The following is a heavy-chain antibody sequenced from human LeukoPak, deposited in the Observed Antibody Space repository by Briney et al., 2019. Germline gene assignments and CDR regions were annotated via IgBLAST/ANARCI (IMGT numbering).Heavy chain of an antibody. D-gene: IGHD6-13*01. CDR3: AREGYSSSWYFSSPDAFDI. V-gene: IGHV1-46*01. CDR1: GYTFTSYY. J-gene: IGHJ3*02. CDR2: INPSGGST. Sequence: GASVKVSCKASGYTFTSYYMHWVRQAPGQGLEWMGIINPSGGSTSYAQKFQGRVTMTRDMSTSTVYMELSSLRSEDTAVYYCAREGYSSSWYFSSPDAFDIWGQGTMVTVSS.